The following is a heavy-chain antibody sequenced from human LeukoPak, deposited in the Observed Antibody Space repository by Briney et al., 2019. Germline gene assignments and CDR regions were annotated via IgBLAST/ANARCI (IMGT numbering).Heavy chain of an antibody. J-gene: IGHJ4*02. D-gene: IGHD3-10*01. CDR2: ISAYNGDT. CDR1: VYSFASFG. V-gene: IGHV1-18*01. CDR3: ARGGYYGSGSFPDY. Sequence: ASVKVSCKASVYSFASFGINWVRQAPGQGLEWMGWISAYNGDTNYAQNLQGRVTMTTDTSTRTAYMDLRSPTSDDTAVYCCARGGYYGSGSFPDYWGQGTLVTVSS.